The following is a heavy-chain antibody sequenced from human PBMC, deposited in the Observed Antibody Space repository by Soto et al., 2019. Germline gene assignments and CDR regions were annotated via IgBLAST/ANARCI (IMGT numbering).Heavy chain of an antibody. CDR1: GFSFSSYG. CDR2: ISNDGNRK. J-gene: IGHJ3*02. D-gene: IGHD6-6*01. CDR3: ANGRRQLSALDM. V-gene: IGHV3-30*18. Sequence: GGSLRLSCAASGFSFSSYGMHWVRQAPGRGLEWVTVISNDGNRKYYGESVEGRFSVSRDNDKDTLYLQMNGLRPEDTGVYYCANGRRQLSALDMWGQGTTVTVSS.